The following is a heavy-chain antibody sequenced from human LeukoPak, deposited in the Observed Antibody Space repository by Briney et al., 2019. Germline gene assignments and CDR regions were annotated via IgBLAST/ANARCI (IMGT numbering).Heavy chain of an antibody. CDR1: GFSLNTSGVN. Sequence: VSGPTLVNPTPTFTLTCAFSGFSLNTSGVNVGWIRQPPGKALEWLALIYWDNDKRYSPSLKSRLTITKDTSKNQVVLTMTNMDPVDTATYYCAHSDSDTSSSWIYFDYWGQGTLVTVSS. D-gene: IGHD6-13*01. CDR3: AHSDSDTSSSWIYFDY. J-gene: IGHJ4*02. V-gene: IGHV2-5*02. CDR2: IYWDNDK.